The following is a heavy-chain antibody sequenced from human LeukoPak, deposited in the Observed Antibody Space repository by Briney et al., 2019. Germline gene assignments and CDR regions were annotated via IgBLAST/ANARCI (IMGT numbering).Heavy chain of an antibody. CDR1: GFTFDTYW. D-gene: IGHD3-10*01. J-gene: IGHJ4*02. Sequence: GGSLRLSCAASGFTFDTYWMSWVHQAPGKGLEWVANIKQDGSEKDYVDSVKGRFTISRDNAKNSLYLQMNSLRAEDTAVYYCITMVRGVPLFDYWGQGTLVTVSS. V-gene: IGHV3-7*01. CDR3: ITMVRGVPLFDY. CDR2: IKQDGSEK.